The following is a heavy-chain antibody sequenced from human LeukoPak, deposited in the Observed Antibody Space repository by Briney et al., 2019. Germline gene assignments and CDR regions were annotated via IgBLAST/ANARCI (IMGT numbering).Heavy chain of an antibody. CDR2: IYYSGST. D-gene: IGHD3-22*01. J-gene: IGHJ6*03. Sequence: ASETLSFTCSGYGVSISGYCWRWIGQAPGKGLEWIGNIYYSGSTNYNPSLKSRVTISVDTSKNQFSLKLSSVTAADTAVYYCTRGSIAYYYMDVWGKGTTVTISS. V-gene: IGHV4-59*01. CDR1: GVSISGYC. CDR3: TRGSIAYYYMDV.